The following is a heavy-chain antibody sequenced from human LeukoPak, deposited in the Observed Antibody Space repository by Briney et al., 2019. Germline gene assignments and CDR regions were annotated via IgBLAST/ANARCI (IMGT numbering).Heavy chain of an antibody. J-gene: IGHJ4*02. CDR2: IYHSGST. D-gene: IGHD6-19*01. CDR3: ARLQWLPRFYFDY. Sequence: SETLSLTCAVSGYSISSGYYWGWIRQPPGKGLEWIGSIYHSGSTYYNPSLKSRVTMSVDTSKNQFSLKLSSVTAADTAVYYCARLQWLPRFYFDYWGQGTLVTVSS. V-gene: IGHV4-38-2*01. CDR1: GYSISSGYY.